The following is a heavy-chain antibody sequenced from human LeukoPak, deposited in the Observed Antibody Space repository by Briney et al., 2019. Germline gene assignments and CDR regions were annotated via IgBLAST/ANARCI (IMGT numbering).Heavy chain of an antibody. D-gene: IGHD3-10*01. CDR1: GYTFSGTGWY. Sequence: ASVKVSCKASGYTFSGTGWYLYWLRQAPGQGLECMGWIYPNNGATGYAQKFQGRVAMPRDTSISTAYMELSRLRPDDTAVYYCARDGPAQMVDFDYWGQGTLVTVSS. J-gene: IGHJ4*01. CDR2: IYPNNGAT. CDR3: ARDGPAQMVDFDY. V-gene: IGHV1-2*02.